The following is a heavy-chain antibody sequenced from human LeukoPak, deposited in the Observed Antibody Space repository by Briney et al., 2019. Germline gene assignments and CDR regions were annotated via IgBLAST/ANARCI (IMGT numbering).Heavy chain of an antibody. CDR1: GVSISSNLW. Sequence: PSGTLSLTCAVSGVSISSNLWWTWVRQPPGKGLEWIAEIHHSESINYNPSLKSRVTISVDKAKNQFSLNLNSVTAADTAVYYCARGGDRSFDYWGQGTLVTVSS. D-gene: IGHD3-10*01. CDR2: IHHSESI. CDR3: ARGGDRSFDY. J-gene: IGHJ4*02. V-gene: IGHV4-4*02.